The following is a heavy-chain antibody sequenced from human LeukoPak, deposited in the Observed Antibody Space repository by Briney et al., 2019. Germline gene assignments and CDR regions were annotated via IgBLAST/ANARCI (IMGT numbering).Heavy chain of an antibody. CDR1: GYSFTGCY. CDR2: INPNSGGT. D-gene: IGHD2-8*01. V-gene: IGHV1-2*06. Sequence: GASVKVSCKASGYSFTGCYMHWVLQAPGQGLQWMGRINPNSGGTNYAQKFQGRVTMTRDTSISTAYMELSRLRSDDTAVYYCASDTTPGVYDMDLWPKETTVTVSS. J-gene: IGHJ6*03. CDR3: ASDTTPGVYDMDL.